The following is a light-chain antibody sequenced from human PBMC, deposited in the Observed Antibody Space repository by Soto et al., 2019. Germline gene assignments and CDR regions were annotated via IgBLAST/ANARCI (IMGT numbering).Light chain of an antibody. J-gene: IGKJ5*01. CDR1: QSVSRG. CDR2: RAS. CDR3: QQYNDWPSIT. V-gene: IGKV3-15*01. Sequence: EIVLTQSPGTLSLSPGERATLSCRASQSVSRGLVWYQQKPGQAPRLLIYRASIRATGIPDRFSGSGSGTEFTLTISSLKSEDFAVYYCQQYNDWPSITFGQGTRLENK.